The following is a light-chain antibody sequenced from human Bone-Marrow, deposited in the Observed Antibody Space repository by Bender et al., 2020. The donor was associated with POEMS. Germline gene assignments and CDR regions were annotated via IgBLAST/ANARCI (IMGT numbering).Light chain of an antibody. CDR3: QSYDNSLGGWV. J-gene: IGLJ3*02. CDR1: SSDVGGYNY. CDR2: EVS. Sequence: QSALTQPPSASGSPGQSVAISCTGTSSDVGGYNYVSWYQHHPGKAPKLMIYEVSKRPSGVPDRFSGSKSGNTASLTVSGLQAEDEADYYCQSYDNSLGGWVFGGGTKLTVL. V-gene: IGLV2-8*01.